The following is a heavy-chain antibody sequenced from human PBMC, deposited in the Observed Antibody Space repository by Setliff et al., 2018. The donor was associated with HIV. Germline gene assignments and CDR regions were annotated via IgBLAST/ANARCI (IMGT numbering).Heavy chain of an antibody. V-gene: IGHV4-38-2*02. J-gene: IGHJ5*02. CDR3: AKHDFGEGSCFDP. Sequence: SETLSLTCTVSGQFISDGYYWGWIRQPPGKGLEWVGSDYHSGKTYYNPSLKSRVTMSAYTSKNQISLSLMSMTAADTAVYYCAKHDFGEGSCFDPWGQGSLVTVSS. CDR1: GQFISDGYY. D-gene: IGHD3-16*01. CDR2: DYHSGKT.